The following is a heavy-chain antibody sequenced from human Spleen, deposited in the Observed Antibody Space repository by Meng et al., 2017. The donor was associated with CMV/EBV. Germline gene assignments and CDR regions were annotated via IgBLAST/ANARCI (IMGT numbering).Heavy chain of an antibody. CDR2: ISGRRGDT. V-gene: IGHV1-18*01. J-gene: IGHJ6*02. CDR1: GYTFTRYG. Sequence: ASVKVSCKASGYTFTRYGITWVRQAPGQGLEWMGWISGRRGDTNFAQKFQDRLTMPTDTSTSTAYMELRSLKSDDTAVYYCARALQYYFDSSGYHLAVWGQGTTVTVSS. CDR3: ARALQYYFDSSGYHLAV. D-gene: IGHD3-22*01.